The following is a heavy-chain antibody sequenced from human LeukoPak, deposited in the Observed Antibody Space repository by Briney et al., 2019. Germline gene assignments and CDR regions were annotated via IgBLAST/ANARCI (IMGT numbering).Heavy chain of an antibody. CDR1: GFTFSSYA. Sequence: PGGSLRLSCAASGFTFSSYAISWVRQAPGKGLEWVSAITGSGGSTYYADSLQGRFTISRDNSRNTLYLQMNSLRAEDTAVYYCAPWEPRGHYYMDVWGEGTTVTVSS. J-gene: IGHJ6*03. D-gene: IGHD1-26*01. V-gene: IGHV3-23*01. CDR3: APWEPRGHYYMDV. CDR2: ITGSGGST.